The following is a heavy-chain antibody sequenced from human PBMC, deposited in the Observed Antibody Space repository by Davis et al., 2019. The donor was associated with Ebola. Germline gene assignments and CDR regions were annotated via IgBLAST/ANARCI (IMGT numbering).Heavy chain of an antibody. CDR2: INHSGST. V-gene: IGHV4-59*01. Sequence: MPSETLSLTCTVSGGSISSYYWSWIRQPPGKGLEWIGEINHSGSTNYNPSLKSRVTISVDTSKNQFSLKLSSVTAADTAVYYCARGMGEWLFYGMDVWGQGTTVTVSS. J-gene: IGHJ6*02. CDR3: ARGMGEWLFYGMDV. D-gene: IGHD3-3*01. CDR1: GGSISSYY.